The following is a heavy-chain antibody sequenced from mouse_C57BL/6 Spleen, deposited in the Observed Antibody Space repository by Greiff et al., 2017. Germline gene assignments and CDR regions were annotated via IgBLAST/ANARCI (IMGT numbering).Heavy chain of an antibody. D-gene: IGHD2-4*01. CDR2: IYPGSGST. J-gene: IGHJ3*01. CDR1: GYTFTSYW. V-gene: IGHV1-55*01. Sequence: QVQLKQPGAELVKPGASVKMSCKASGYTFTSYWITWVKQRPGQGLEWIGDIYPGSGSTNYNEKFKSKATLTVDTSSSTAYMQLSSLTSEDSAVDYCARKGYDYDAAWFAYWGQGTLVTVSA. CDR3: ARKGYDYDAAWFAY.